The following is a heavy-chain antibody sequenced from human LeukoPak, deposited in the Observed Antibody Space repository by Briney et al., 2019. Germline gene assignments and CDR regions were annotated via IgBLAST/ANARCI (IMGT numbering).Heavy chain of an antibody. J-gene: IGHJ4*02. CDR1: GFTFSRNW. CDR2: IKPDGGDK. CDR3: ARLKGTTSVFDY. V-gene: IGHV3-7*03. Sequence: GGALRLSCVASGFTFSRNWMTWVRQAPGKGVEWLAHIKPDGGDKVYVDSVKGRFTMSRDNDWNILYLQMDSLRADDTAVYYCARLKGTTSVFDYWGQGTLVTVSS. D-gene: IGHD4-17*01.